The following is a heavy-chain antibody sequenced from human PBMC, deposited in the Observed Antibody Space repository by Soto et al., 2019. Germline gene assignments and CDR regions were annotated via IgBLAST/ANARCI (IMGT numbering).Heavy chain of an antibody. Sequence: GGSLRLSCAASGFTFSSYGMHWVRQAPGKGLEWVAVISYDGSNKYYADSVKGRFTISRDNSKNTLYLQMNSLRAEDTAVYYCAKDYILTGYYSGYNDYWGQGTMVTSPQ. CDR3: AKDYILTGYYSGYNDY. D-gene: IGHD3-9*01. V-gene: IGHV3-30*18. CDR1: GFTFSSYG. CDR2: ISYDGSNK. J-gene: IGHJ4*02.